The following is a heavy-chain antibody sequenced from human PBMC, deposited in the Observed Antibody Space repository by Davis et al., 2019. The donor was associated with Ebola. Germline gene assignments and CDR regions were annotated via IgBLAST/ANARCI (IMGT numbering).Heavy chain of an antibody. Sequence: GESLKISCAASGFTVSSNYMSRVRQAPGKGLEWVSVIYSGGSTYYADSVKGRFTISRDNSKNTLYLQMNSLRAEDTAVYYCARDITLRGPFDPWGQGTLVTVSS. CDR2: IYSGGST. V-gene: IGHV3-66*01. J-gene: IGHJ5*02. CDR1: GFTVSSNY. D-gene: IGHD3-10*01. CDR3: ARDITLRGPFDP.